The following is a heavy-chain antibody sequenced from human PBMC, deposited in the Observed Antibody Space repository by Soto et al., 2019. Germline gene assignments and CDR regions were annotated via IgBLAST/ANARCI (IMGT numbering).Heavy chain of an antibody. V-gene: IGHV4-30-2*01. CDR1: GGSISSGGYS. J-gene: IGHJ4*02. Sequence: QLQLQESGSGLVKPSQTLSLTCAVSGGSISSGGYSWSWIRQPPGKGLEWIGYIYYGGSTYYNPSLESRVTIAVDRSENQFSLRLSSVTAADTAVYYCARTPGDYCSGGSCFDYWGQGTLVTVSS. CDR2: IYYGGST. D-gene: IGHD2-15*01. CDR3: ARTPGDYCSGGSCFDY.